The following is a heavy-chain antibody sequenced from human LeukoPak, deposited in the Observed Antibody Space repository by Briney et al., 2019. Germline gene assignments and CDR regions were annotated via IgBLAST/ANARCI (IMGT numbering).Heavy chain of an antibody. Sequence: SETLSLTCTVSGVSISSSNSYWGWIRQPPGKGLEWIGSIYYSGNTYYNASLKSQVSISIDTSKNQFSLKLTSVTAADTAVYYWARQTGSGLFILPGGQGTPVTVSS. CDR2: IYYSGNT. CDR1: GVSISSSNSY. J-gene: IGHJ4*02. D-gene: IGHD3/OR15-3a*01. V-gene: IGHV4-39*01. CDR3: ARQTGSGLFILP.